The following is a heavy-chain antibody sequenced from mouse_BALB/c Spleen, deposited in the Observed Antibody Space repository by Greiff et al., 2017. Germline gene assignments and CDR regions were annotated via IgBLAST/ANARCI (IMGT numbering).Heavy chain of an antibody. Sequence: EVQVVESGGGLVQPGGSRKLSCAASGFTFSSFGMHWVRQAPEKGLEWVAYISSGSSTIYYADTVKGRFTISRDNPKNTLFLQMTSLRSEDTAMYYCAREGHYYDYDGYAMDYWGQGTSVTVSS. CDR2: ISSGSSTI. J-gene: IGHJ4*01. D-gene: IGHD2-4*01. V-gene: IGHV5-17*02. CDR3: AREGHYYDYDGYAMDY. CDR1: GFTFSSFG.